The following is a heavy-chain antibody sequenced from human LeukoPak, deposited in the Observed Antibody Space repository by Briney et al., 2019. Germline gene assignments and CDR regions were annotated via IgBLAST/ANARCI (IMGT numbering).Heavy chain of an antibody. D-gene: IGHD3-10*01. CDR3: ARDPRVYGSGSYYNWFDP. J-gene: IGHJ5*02. Sequence: ASVKVSCKASGYTFTSYGISWVRQAPGQGLEWMGIINPSGGSTSYAQKFQGRVTMTRDTSTSTVYMELSSLRSEDTAVYYCARDPRVYGSGSYYNWFDPWGQGTLVTVSS. V-gene: IGHV1-46*01. CDR2: INPSGGST. CDR1: GYTFTSYG.